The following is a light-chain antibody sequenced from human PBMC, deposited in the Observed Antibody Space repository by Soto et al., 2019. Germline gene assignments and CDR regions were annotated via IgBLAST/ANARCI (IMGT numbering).Light chain of an antibody. CDR2: AAS. CDR1: QSITNY. J-gene: IGKJ4*01. V-gene: IGKV1-39*01. Sequence: IQMTQSPSALSASVGDIVTITCRASQSITNYLNWYQHKPGQAPNLLIYAASTLQAGVPSRFRGSGSGTDFTLTISSLQPEDFATYFCQQSNSSPPTFGGGTKVDIK. CDR3: QQSNSSPPT.